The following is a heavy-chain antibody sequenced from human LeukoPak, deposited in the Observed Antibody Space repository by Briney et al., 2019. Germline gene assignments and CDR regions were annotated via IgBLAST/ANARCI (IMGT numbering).Heavy chain of an antibody. CDR3: ARSGYYYGSGSYWFDP. V-gene: IGHV4-38-2*02. J-gene: IGHJ5*02. Sequence: PSETLSLTCTVSGYSISSGYYWGWIRQPPGKGLEWIGSIYHSGSTYYNPSLKSRVTISVDTSKNQFSLTLSSVTAADTAVYYCARSGYYYGSGSYWFDPWGQGTLVTVSS. CDR1: GYSISSGYY. D-gene: IGHD3-10*01. CDR2: IYHSGST.